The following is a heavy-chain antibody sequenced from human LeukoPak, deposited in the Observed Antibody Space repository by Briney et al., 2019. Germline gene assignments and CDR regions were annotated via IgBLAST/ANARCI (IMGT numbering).Heavy chain of an antibody. CDR3: AREWLVSGYYFDY. CDR1: GYTFTSYD. CDR2: MNPNSGNT. Sequence: ASVKVSCKASGYTFTSYDINWVRQATGQGLEWMGWMNPNSGNTGYAQKFQGRVTMTRNTSISTAYMELSSLRSEDTAVYYCAREWLVSGYYFDYWGQGTLVTVSS. D-gene: IGHD6-19*01. J-gene: IGHJ4*02. V-gene: IGHV1-8*01.